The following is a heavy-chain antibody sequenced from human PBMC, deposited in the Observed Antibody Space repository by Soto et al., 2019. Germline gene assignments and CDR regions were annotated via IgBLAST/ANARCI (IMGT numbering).Heavy chain of an antibody. J-gene: IGHJ3*02. CDR3: ASTIRGTAKKPAFHI. Sequence: EVLLVESGGGLVKPGGSLRLSCAASGFLFNSYSMNWVRQAPGKGLEWVSSISSRGTYIYYSDSIRGRFTISRDNAKTSLYLEMTSLGCEDTALYYCASTIRGTAKKPAFHIWGKWTMVTVSS. D-gene: IGHD3-10*01. CDR1: GFLFNSYS. CDR2: ISSRGTYI. V-gene: IGHV3-21*06.